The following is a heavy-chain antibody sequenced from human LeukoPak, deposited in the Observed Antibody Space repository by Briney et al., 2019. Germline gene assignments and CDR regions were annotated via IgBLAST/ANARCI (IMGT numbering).Heavy chain of an antibody. Sequence: GGSLRLSCAASGFTFSSYSMNWVRQAPGKGLEWVSSISSSSSYIYYADSVKGRFTISRDNAKNSLYLQMNSMRAEDTAVYYCARGWDSSGYYYSFDYWGQGTLVTVSS. CDR2: ISSSSSYI. J-gene: IGHJ4*02. D-gene: IGHD3-22*01. CDR1: GFTFSSYS. CDR3: ARGWDSSGYYYSFDY. V-gene: IGHV3-21*01.